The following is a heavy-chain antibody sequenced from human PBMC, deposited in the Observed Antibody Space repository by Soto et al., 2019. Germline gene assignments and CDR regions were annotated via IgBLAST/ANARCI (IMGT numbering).Heavy chain of an antibody. V-gene: IGHV1-2*02. J-gene: IGHJ4*02. D-gene: IGHD5-12*01. Sequence: GASVKVSCKASGYTFTGHYIHWVRQAPGQGPEWMGEIGPESGATRYEQKFQGRVTMTRDMSITTVYMELNNLSPDDTAVYYCGRGRSGQIVVFYWGQGTPVTVSS. CDR1: GYTFTGHY. CDR2: IGPESGAT. CDR3: GRGRSGQIVVFY.